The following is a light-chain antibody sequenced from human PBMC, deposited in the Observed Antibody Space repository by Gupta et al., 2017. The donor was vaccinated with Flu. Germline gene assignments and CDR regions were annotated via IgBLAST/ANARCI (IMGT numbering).Light chain of an antibody. J-gene: IGKJ4*02. CDR3: QQYNNWPL. CDR2: GAS. CDR1: QSVSSN. Sequence: VMTPPPATLAASPGERATLSCRASQSVSSNLAWYQQKPGQAPRLLIYGASTRATGIPARFSGSGSGTEFTLTISSLQSEDFAVYYCQQYNNWPLFGGGTKVEIK. V-gene: IGKV3-15*01.